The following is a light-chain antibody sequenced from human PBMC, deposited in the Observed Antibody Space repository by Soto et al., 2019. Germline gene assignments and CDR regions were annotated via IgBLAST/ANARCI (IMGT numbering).Light chain of an antibody. J-gene: IGKJ3*01. CDR2: VAS. Sequence: DIQMTQSPSTLSASVGDTVTITCRASQSINKWLAWYQQKPGKAPTLLIYVASSLQSGVPSRFSGSGSGTEFTLTISSLQPEDFASYSCQQSYTTPFTFGPGTKVHV. CDR3: QQSYTTPFT. V-gene: IGKV1-39*01. CDR1: QSINKW.